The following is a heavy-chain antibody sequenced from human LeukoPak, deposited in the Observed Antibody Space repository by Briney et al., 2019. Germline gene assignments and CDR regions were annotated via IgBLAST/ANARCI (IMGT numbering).Heavy chain of an antibody. CDR2: IYHSGST. Sequence: SETLSLTCAVSGGSISSGGYSWSWIRQPPGKGLEWIGYIYHSGSTYYNPSLKSRVTISVDRSKNQFSLKLSSVTAADTAVYYCARGPSPYYGSGSYFGMDVWGKGTAVTVSS. CDR1: GGSISSGGYS. V-gene: IGHV4-30-2*01. CDR3: ARGPSPYYGSGSYFGMDV. J-gene: IGHJ6*04. D-gene: IGHD3-10*01.